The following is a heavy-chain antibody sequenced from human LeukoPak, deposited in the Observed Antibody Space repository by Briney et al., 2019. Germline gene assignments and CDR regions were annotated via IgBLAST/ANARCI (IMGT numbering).Heavy chain of an antibody. J-gene: IGHJ5*02. V-gene: IGHV1-8*01. CDR1: GYTFTSYD. CDR3: ARGRITMMREGFDP. CDR2: MNPNSGNT. Sequence: ASVKVSCKASGYTFTSYDINWVRQATGQGLEWMGWMNPNSGNTGYAQKFQGRVTMTRNTSISTAYMELSSLRSEDTAVYYCARGRITMMREGFDPWGQGTLVTVSS. D-gene: IGHD3-22*01.